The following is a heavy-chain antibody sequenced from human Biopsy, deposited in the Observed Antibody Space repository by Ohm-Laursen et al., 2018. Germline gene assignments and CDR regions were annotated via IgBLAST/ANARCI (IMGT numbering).Heavy chain of an antibody. CDR3: ARDTRWSPYSMDV. Sequence: SLRLSCTASGFPFSDYYMRWIRQAPGRGLEWVSYISGGGTIYYGDSMKGRVTISRDNAKNSLYLQMHSLRAEDTAVYYCARDTRWSPYSMDVWGQGTTVTVSS. D-gene: IGHD4-23*01. CDR1: GFPFSDYY. V-gene: IGHV3-11*01. CDR2: ISGGGTI. J-gene: IGHJ6*02.